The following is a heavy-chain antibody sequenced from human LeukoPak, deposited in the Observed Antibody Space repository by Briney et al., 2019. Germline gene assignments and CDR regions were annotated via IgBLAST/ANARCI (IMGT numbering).Heavy chain of an antibody. V-gene: IGHV3-23*01. D-gene: IGHD6-19*01. CDR1: GFTFGSFA. Sequence: GGSLRLSCVASGFTFGSFAMYWVRQAPGKGLEWVSGIVGSGGITYYADSVQGRFTISRDNSKNTVYLQMSSLRDEDTAIYYCAKTTVGYSSGRYPGWPADSWGQGAPVIVSS. CDR3: AKTTVGYSSGRYPGWPADS. J-gene: IGHJ4*02. CDR2: IVGSGGIT.